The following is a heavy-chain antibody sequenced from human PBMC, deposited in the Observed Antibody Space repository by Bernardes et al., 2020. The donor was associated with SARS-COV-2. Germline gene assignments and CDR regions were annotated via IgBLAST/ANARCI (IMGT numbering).Heavy chain of an antibody. CDR2: INNDGSQT. Sequence: GGSLRLSCAASGLTFSSQWMNWVRKAPGKGLVRVSRINNDGSQTNYADSVKGRFTISRDNAKNTLYLQTNSLRADDTAGYYCARGKDCCGGVCTGYWYYGMAVWPQGTPVTVSS. V-gene: IGHV3-74*01. CDR1: GLTFSSQW. CDR3: ARGKDCCGGVCTGYWYYGMAV. J-gene: IGHJ6*02. D-gene: IGHD2-15*01.